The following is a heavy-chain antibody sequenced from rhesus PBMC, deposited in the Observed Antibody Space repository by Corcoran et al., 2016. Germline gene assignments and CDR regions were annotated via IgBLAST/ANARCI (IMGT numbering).Heavy chain of an antibody. CDR2: IYGTRATT. V-gene: IGHV4S9*01. D-gene: IGHD2-27*01. CDR1: GGSISDYYY. Sequence: QVQLQESGPGLVKPSETLSLTCAVSGGSISDYYYWNWIRQPTGKGREWIGNIYGTRATTYSNPPPKSRFTISTDTSKNQFFLKLSSVTAADTAVYYCARDSAYCSGCNYWGQGVLVTVSS. J-gene: IGHJ4*01. CDR3: ARDSAYCSGCNY.